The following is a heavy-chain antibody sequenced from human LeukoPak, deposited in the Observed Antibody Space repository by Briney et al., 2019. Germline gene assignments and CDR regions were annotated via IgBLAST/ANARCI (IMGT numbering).Heavy chain of an antibody. Sequence: SETLSLTCTVSGGSISRGGYYWSWIRQHPGKGLEWIGYIYHTGSTYYNPSLKSRVSISLDTSKNQFSLKLNSVNAADTAVYYCARERRGVAATDYWGQGTLVTVSS. CDR2: IYHTGST. V-gene: IGHV4-31*03. CDR1: GGSISRGGYY. D-gene: IGHD6-25*01. CDR3: ARERRGVAATDY. J-gene: IGHJ4*02.